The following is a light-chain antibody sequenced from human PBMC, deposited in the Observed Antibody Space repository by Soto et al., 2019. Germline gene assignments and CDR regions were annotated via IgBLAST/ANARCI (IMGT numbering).Light chain of an antibody. CDR1: TSFVGTYNF. CDR3: SSYTSSSTLAV. V-gene: IGLV2-14*01. J-gene: IGLJ1*01. Sequence: QSALTQPASVSGSAGQSITISCTGTTSFVGTYNFVSWYQQHPGKAPQVLIYEVSNRPSGVSNRFSGSKSGNTASLTISGLQAEDEADYYCSSYTSSSTLAVFGTGTKVTVL. CDR2: EVS.